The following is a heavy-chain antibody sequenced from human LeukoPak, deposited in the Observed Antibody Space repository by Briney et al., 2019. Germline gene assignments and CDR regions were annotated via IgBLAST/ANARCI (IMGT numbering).Heavy chain of an antibody. CDR3: ARDRVRSYYGY. Sequence: PSETLSLTCSVSGYSISSGYYWGWIRQSPGKGLEWIGAMYHSGSTYYNPSLKSRVIISVDTSKNQFSLQLTSMTAADTAVYYCARDRVRSYYGYWGQGTLVTVSS. CDR1: GYSISSGYY. CDR2: MYHSGST. V-gene: IGHV4-38-2*02. J-gene: IGHJ4*02. D-gene: IGHD1-26*01.